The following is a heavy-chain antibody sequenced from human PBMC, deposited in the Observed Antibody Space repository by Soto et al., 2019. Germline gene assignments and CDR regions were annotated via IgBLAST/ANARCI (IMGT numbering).Heavy chain of an antibody. D-gene: IGHD1-26*01. CDR1: GFSFSTYT. Sequence: EVHLVESGGGLVKPGGCLRLSCAASGFSFSTYTMNWVRQAPGKGLEWVASINGRSNYKYYADSMKGRFTISRDNASNSLYLQMNSLRAEDTAVYFCAREDGVVGATSAFDYWGQGTLVTVSS. CDR2: INGRSNYK. J-gene: IGHJ4*02. V-gene: IGHV3-21*01. CDR3: AREDGVVGATSAFDY.